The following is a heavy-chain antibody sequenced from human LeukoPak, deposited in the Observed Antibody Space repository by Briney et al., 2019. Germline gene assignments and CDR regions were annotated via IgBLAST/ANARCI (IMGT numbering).Heavy chain of an antibody. Sequence: PSETLSLTCAVYGGSFSGYYWSWIRQPPGKGLEWIGQINHSGSTNYNPSLKSRVTISVDTSKNQFSLKLSSVTAADTAVYYCARRKAGHSSSWYTWFDPWGQGTLVTVSS. J-gene: IGHJ5*02. CDR3: ARRKAGHSSSWYTWFDP. V-gene: IGHV4-34*01. CDR1: GGSFSGYY. D-gene: IGHD6-13*01. CDR2: INHSGST.